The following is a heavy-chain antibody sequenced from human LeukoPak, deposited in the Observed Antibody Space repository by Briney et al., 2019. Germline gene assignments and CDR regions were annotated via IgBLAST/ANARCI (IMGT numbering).Heavy chain of an antibody. V-gene: IGHV3-21*01. CDR1: GFTFSSYS. J-gene: IGHJ5*02. CDR3: ARAYGIETFDP. CDR2: ISSSSSYI. Sequence: GGSLRLSCAASGFTFSSYSMNWVRQAPGKGLEWVSSISSSSSYIYYADSVKGRFPISRDNAKNSLYLQMNSLRAEDTAVYYCARAYGIETFDPWGQGTLVTVSS. D-gene: IGHD1-26*01.